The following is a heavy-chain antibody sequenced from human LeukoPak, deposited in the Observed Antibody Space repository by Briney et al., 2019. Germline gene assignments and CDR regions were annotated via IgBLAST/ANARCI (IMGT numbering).Heavy chain of an antibody. CDR3: ARHFRGYCSGGSCGQKNRRGGVRFDY. D-gene: IGHD2-15*01. Sequence: PSETLSLTGAVYGGSFSGYYWSWIRQPPGKGLEWIGEINHSGSTNYNPSLKSRVTISVDTSKNQFSLKLSSVTAADTAVYYCARHFRGYCSGGSCGQKNRRGGVRFDYWGQGTLVTVSS. CDR1: GGSFSGYY. V-gene: IGHV4-34*01. J-gene: IGHJ4*02. CDR2: INHSGST.